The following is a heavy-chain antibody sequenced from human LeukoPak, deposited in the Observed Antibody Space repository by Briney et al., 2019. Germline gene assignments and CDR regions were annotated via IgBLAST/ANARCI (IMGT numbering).Heavy chain of an antibody. CDR2: ISYDGSNK. Sequence: GGSLRLSCAASGFTFSSYAMHWVRQAPGKGLEWVAVISYDGSNKYYADSVKGRFTVSRDNSKNTLYLQMNSLRAEDTAVYYCARDAPDYWGQGTLVTVSS. V-gene: IGHV3-30-3*01. CDR3: ARDAPDY. J-gene: IGHJ4*02. CDR1: GFTFSSYA.